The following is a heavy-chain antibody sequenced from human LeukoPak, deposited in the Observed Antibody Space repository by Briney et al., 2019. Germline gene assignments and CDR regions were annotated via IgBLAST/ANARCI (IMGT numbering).Heavy chain of an antibody. J-gene: IGHJ4*02. CDR1: GGSISSGGYY. CDR3: ARDLPDSSGYYYGYYFDY. Sequence: SETLSLTCTVSGGSISSGGYYWSWIRQPPGKGLEWIGYIYHSGSTNYNPSLKSRVTISVDTSKNQFSLKLSSVTAADTAVYYCARDLPDSSGYYYGYYFDYWGQGTLVTVSS. D-gene: IGHD3-22*01. CDR2: IYHSGST. V-gene: IGHV4-61*08.